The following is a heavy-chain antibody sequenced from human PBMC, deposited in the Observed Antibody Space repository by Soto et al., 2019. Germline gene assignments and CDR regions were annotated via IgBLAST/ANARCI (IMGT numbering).Heavy chain of an antibody. CDR2: ISYDGSNK. V-gene: IGHV3-30*18. J-gene: IGHJ4*02. Sequence: GGSLRLSCVASEFTFNNYGMHWVRQAPGKGLEWLAVISYDGSNKYYADSVQGRFTISRDGSKNTLYLQMNSLRTEDTAVYYCAKDGRSGVPREKTPDFWGQGTLVTVSS. D-gene: IGHD1-26*01. CDR1: EFTFNNYG. CDR3: AKDGRSGVPREKTPDF.